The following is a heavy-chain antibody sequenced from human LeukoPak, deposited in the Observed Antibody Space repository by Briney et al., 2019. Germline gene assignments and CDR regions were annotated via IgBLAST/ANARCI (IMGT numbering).Heavy chain of an antibody. CDR3: ARHAGHFDWFHN. CDR1: GGSISSYY. D-gene: IGHD3-3*02. V-gene: IGHV4-59*08. Sequence: PSETLSLTCTVSGGSISSYYWSWIRQPPGKGLEWIGYIYYSGSTNYNPSLKSRVTISVDTSKNQFSLKLSSVTAADTAVYYCARHAGHFDWFHNWGQGTLVTVSS. J-gene: IGHJ5*02. CDR2: IYYSGST.